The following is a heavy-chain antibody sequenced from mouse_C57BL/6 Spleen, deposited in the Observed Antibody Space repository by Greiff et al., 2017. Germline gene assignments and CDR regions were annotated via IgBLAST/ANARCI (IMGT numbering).Heavy chain of an antibody. CDR3: ARSRGYDGFSEAMDY. CDR1: GYTFTDHT. V-gene: IGHV1-78*01. CDR2: IYPRDGST. Sequence: LQESDAELVKPGASVKISCKVSGYTFTDHTIHWMKQRPEQGLEWIGYIYPRDGSTKYNEKFKGKATLTADKSSSTAYMQLNSLTSEDSAVYFCARSRGYDGFSEAMDYWGQGTSVTVSS. J-gene: IGHJ4*01. D-gene: IGHD2-3*01.